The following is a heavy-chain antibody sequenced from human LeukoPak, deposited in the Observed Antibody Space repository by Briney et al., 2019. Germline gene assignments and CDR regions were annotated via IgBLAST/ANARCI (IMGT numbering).Heavy chain of an antibody. V-gene: IGHV1-46*01. CDR3: ARDRRDAFDI. Sequence: GASVKVSCKASGYTFTSYYVHWVRQAPGQGLEWMGIINPSGGSTSSAQKFQGRVTITADESTSTAYMELSSLRSEDTAVYYCARDRRDAFDIWGQGTMVTVSS. CDR1: GYTFTSYY. CDR2: INPSGGST. J-gene: IGHJ3*02.